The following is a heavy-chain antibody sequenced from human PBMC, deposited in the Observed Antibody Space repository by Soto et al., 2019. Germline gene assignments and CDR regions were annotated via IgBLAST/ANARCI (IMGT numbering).Heavy chain of an antibody. CDR3: ARKVGGYSDILTGYYKNYYFDY. Sequence: SETLSLTCTVSGVSISSSSYYWGWIRQPPGKGLEWIGSIYYSGSTYYNPSLKSRVTISVDTSKNQFSLKLSSVTAADTAVYYCARKVGGYSDILTGYYKNYYFDYWGQGTLVTVSS. CDR1: GVSISSSSYY. J-gene: IGHJ4*02. CDR2: IYYSGST. V-gene: IGHV4-39*01. D-gene: IGHD3-9*01.